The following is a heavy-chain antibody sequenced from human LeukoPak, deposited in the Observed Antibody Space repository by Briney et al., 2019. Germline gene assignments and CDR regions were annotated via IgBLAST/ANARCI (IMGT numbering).Heavy chain of an antibody. Sequence: ASVKVSCKVSGYTLTELSMHWVRQAPGKGLEWMGGFDPEDGETIYAQKFQGSVTMTEDTSTDTAYMELSSLRSEDTAVYYCATGDILTGYYVYFDYWGQGTLVTVSS. CDR2: FDPEDGET. D-gene: IGHD3-9*01. J-gene: IGHJ4*02. CDR1: GYTLTELS. CDR3: ATGDILTGYYVYFDY. V-gene: IGHV1-24*01.